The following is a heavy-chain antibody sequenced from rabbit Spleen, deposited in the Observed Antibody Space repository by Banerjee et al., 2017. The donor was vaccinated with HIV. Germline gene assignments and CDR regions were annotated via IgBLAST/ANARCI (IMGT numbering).Heavy chain of an antibody. J-gene: IGHJ4*01. CDR2: IYADSSGST. CDR3: ARGSAAMTLVITGYYLNL. CDR1: GFSFSSSYY. V-gene: IGHV1S45*01. D-gene: IGHD2-1*01. Sequence: QEQLVESGGGLVRPGASLTLTCKASGFSFSSSYYMCWVRQAPGKGLEYIACIYADSSGSTVYASWAKGRFTISKTSSTPVTLEMTSLTAADTATYFCARGSAAMTLVITGYYLNLWGPGTLVTVS.